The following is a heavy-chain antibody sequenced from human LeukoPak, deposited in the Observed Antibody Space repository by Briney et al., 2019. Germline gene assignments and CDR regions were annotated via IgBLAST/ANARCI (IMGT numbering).Heavy chain of an antibody. Sequence: PSETLSLTCAVYGGSFSGYYWSWIRQPPGKGLEWIGEINHSGSTNYNPSLKSRVTISVETSKNQFSLKLSSVTAADTAVYYCARESTGYDILTGYYMKLNWFDPWGQGTLVTVSS. CDR1: GGSFSGYY. J-gene: IGHJ5*02. D-gene: IGHD3-9*01. V-gene: IGHV4-34*01. CDR3: ARESTGYDILTGYYMKLNWFDP. CDR2: INHSGST.